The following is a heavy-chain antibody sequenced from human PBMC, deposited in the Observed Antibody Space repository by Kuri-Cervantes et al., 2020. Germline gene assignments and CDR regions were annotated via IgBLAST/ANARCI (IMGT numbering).Heavy chain of an antibody. J-gene: IGHJ4*02. D-gene: IGHD3-10*01. V-gene: IGHV4-38-2*01. CDR3: ARHHSGTYYNGFDY. CDR1: GYSINSGYY. CDR2: LYHNGGT. Sequence: SETLSLTCGVSGYSINSGYYWGWVRQPPGKGLEWIGNLYHNGGTDYNPPLKSRVSIPADTSKNQFTLKLSSVTAADTAVYYCARHHSGTYYNGFDYWGQGTLVTVSS.